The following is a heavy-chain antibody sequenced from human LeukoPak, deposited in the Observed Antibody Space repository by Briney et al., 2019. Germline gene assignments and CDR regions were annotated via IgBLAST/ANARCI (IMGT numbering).Heavy chain of an antibody. V-gene: IGHV3-23*01. J-gene: IGHJ4*02. Sequence: PGGALRLCCGVSGFMFSNYPMTWGRQAPGRGVEWVSAISGFSDTPVYADSGKGRFTISRANSQTTLYLQMNSLKAEDTAIYYCGKEPWEGSAYIHYWGQGILVTVSS. CDR1: GFMFSNYP. CDR2: ISGFSDTP. CDR3: GKEPWEGSAYIHY. D-gene: IGHD3-10*01.